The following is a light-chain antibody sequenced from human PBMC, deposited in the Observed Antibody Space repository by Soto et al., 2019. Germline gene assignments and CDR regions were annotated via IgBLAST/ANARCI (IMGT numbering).Light chain of an antibody. CDR1: SSNTGTNY. V-gene: IGLV1-47*01. CDR2: GNN. J-gene: IGLJ3*02. CDR3: AAWDDSLSGVV. Sequence: QSVLTQPPSASGTPGQTVTISSSGSSSNTGTNYVSWYQQLPGTAPKLLIYGNNQRPSGVPDRFSGSRSGTSASLAISGLRSEDEADYYCAAWDDSLSGVVFGGGTKLTVL.